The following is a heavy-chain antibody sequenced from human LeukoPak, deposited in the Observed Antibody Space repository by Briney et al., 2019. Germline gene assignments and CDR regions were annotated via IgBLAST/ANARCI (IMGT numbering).Heavy chain of an antibody. D-gene: IGHD6-19*01. CDR2: ISSSGSTI. V-gene: IGHV3-48*04. CDR3: ARDQWRFGAFDI. CDR1: GFTFSSYS. Sequence: PGGSLRLSCAASGFTFSSYSMNWVRQAPGKGLEWVSYISSSGSTIYYADSVKGRFTISRDNAKNSLYLQMNSLRAEDTAVYYCARDQWRFGAFDIWGQGTMVTVSS. J-gene: IGHJ3*02.